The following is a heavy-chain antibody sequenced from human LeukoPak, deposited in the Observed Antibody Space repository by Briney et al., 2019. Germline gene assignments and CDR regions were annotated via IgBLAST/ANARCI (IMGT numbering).Heavy chain of an antibody. CDR2: INHSGST. J-gene: IGHJ4*02. CDR1: GGSFSGYY. V-gene: IGHV4-34*01. Sequence: SETLSLTCAVYGGSFSGYYWSWIRQPPGKGLEWIGEINHSGSTNYNPSLKSRVTISVDTSKSQFSLKLSSVTAADTAVYYCASGPGYFDYWGQGTLVTVSS. CDR3: ASGPGYFDY.